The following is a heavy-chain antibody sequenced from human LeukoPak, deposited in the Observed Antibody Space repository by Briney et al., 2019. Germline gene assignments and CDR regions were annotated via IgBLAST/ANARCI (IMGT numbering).Heavy chain of an antibody. D-gene: IGHD3-3*01. CDR1: GGSISRYY. CDR3: ARTGIWSGYYTFDY. J-gene: IGHJ4*02. V-gene: IGHV4-59*01. Sequence: SETLSLTCTVSGGSISRYYWSWIRQPPGAGLEWIGYIYYTGTTNYNPSLKNRVTMSVDTSKNQFSLKLSSVTTADTAVYYCARTGIWSGYYTFDYWGQGSLVTVSS. CDR2: IYYTGTT.